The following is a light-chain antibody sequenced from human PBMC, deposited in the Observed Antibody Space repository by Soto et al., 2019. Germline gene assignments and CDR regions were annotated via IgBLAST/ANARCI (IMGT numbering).Light chain of an antibody. CDR2: DAS. CDR1: QSVSGD. CDR3: QQRSDWPPLT. J-gene: IGKJ4*01. V-gene: IGKV3-11*01. Sequence: EIVLTHSPGTLSLSPGERATLSCRASQSVSGDLAWYQQKPGQAPRLLIYDASDRATGIPARFSGSGSGTEFTLTISSLQSEDFAVYYCQQRSDWPPLTFGGGTKVDIK.